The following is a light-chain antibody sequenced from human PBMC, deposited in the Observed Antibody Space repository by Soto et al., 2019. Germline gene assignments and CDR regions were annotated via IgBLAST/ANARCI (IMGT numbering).Light chain of an antibody. J-gene: IGLJ2*01. CDR3: ATWDDSLNGPV. Sequence: QSVLTQPPSVSEAPRQRVTISCSGSISNIGTNAVHWYQQLPGKAPKLLIYYDDLVPSGVSDRFSGSKSGTSASLAISGLQSEDEGDYYCATWDDSLNGPVFGGGTKLTVL. V-gene: IGLV1-36*01. CDR1: ISNIGTNA. CDR2: YDD.